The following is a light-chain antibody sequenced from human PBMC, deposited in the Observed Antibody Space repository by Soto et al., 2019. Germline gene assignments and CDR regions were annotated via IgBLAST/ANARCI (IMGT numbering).Light chain of an antibody. CDR1: SSDVGGYNY. V-gene: IGLV2-8*01. J-gene: IGLJ2*01. CDR3: SSYTVSNSFV. Sequence: QSALTQPPSASGSPGQSVTISCTGTSSDVGGYNYVSWYQLHPGKAPKLIIYDVSERPSGVPDRFSGSKSGYTASLIVSGLQAEDEAYYYCSSYTVSNSFVFGGGTKLTVL. CDR2: DVS.